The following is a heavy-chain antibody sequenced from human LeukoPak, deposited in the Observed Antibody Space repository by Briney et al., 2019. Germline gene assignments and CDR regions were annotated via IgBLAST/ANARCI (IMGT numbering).Heavy chain of an antibody. V-gene: IGHV4-30-4*01. CDR2: IYYSGST. Sequence: SETLSLTCTVSGGSISSGDYYWSWIRQPPGKGLEWIGYIYYSGSTYYNPSLKSRVTISVDKSKNQFSLKLSSVTAADTAVYYCARLQRITMNAFDIWGQGTMVTASS. CDR3: ARLQRITMNAFDI. J-gene: IGHJ3*02. D-gene: IGHD3-22*01. CDR1: GGSISSGDYY.